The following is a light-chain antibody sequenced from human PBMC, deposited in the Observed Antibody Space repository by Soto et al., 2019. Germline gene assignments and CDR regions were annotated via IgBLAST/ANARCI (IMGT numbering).Light chain of an antibody. CDR2: DVS. J-gene: IGKJ1*01. CDR1: QTINNW. V-gene: IGKV1-5*01. CDR3: QQYNTYLT. Sequence: DIQMTLSPSTLSASIGDTVTITCRASQTINNWLAWYQQKPGKSPKLLIYDVSSLESGVPSRFSGSGSGTQFTLTITSLQPDDSATYYCQQYNTYLTFGQGTKVYIK.